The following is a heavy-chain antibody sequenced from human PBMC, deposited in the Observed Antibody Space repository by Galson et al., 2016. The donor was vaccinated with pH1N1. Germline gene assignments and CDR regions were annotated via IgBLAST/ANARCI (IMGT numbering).Heavy chain of an antibody. CDR3: ATEDYYTSLY. V-gene: IGHV3-7*01. J-gene: IGHJ4*02. Sequence: LRLSCAASGFIFSDYWMSWVRQAPGRGLEWVAKINQDGSRKYYVDSMKGRCTISRDNAENSLSLQMNSLRVEDTALYYCATEDYYTSLYWGQGSLVTVSS. D-gene: IGHD1-26*01. CDR2: INQDGSRK. CDR1: GFIFSDYW.